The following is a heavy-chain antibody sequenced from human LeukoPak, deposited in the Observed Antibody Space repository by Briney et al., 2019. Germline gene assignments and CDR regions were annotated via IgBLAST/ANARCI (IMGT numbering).Heavy chain of an antibody. Sequence: GGSLRLSCAASGFTFSSYWMSWVRQAPGKGLEWVANIKQDGSEKYYVDSVKGRFTISRDNAKNSLYLQMNSLRAEDTAVYYCARAGGVVVKVGGAFDIWGQGTMVTVSS. D-gene: IGHD2-21*01. J-gene: IGHJ3*02. CDR3: ARAGGVVVKVGGAFDI. V-gene: IGHV3-7*01. CDR1: GFTFSSYW. CDR2: IKQDGSEK.